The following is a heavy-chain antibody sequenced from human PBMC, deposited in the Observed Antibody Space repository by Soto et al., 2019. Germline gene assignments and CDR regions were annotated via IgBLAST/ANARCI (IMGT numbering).Heavy chain of an antibody. D-gene: IGHD3-10*02. CDR1: CYTFTSHY. V-gene: IGHV1-46*01. J-gene: IGHJ4*02. CDR2: INPGDGST. Sequence: ASVEVSCEACCYTFTSHYMQWVRQAPGQGPEWMGIINPGDGSTRYAQKFQGRLTMTRDTSTGAVYMELSSLRSEDTAVYFCARSYVQSRPIDYWGQGTLVTVSS. CDR3: ARSYVQSRPIDY.